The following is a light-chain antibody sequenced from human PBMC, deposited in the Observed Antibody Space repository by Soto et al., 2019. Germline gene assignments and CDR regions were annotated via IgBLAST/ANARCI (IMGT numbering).Light chain of an antibody. V-gene: IGKV3-20*01. Sequence: IVMTQSPATLSASPGERATLSCRASRSISSSYLAWYQQKPGQAPRLLIYGASSRATGIPDRFSGSGSGTDFTLTISRLEPEDFAVYYCQQYGSSPQTFGQGTKVEIK. CDR2: GAS. CDR3: QQYGSSPQT. CDR1: RSISSSY. J-gene: IGKJ1*01.